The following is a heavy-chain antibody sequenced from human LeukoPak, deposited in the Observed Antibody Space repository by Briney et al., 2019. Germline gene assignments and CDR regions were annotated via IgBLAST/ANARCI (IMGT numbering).Heavy chain of an antibody. CDR3: ARDSASEAHDFTLDY. Sequence: ASVKVSCKASGFPFTDFYMHWVRQAPGQGLEWMGEINLKIGGTKYVQNLQGRVTMTRDTSITTAYMELTRLTSDDTAMYYCARDSASEAHDFTLDYWGQGALVTVSS. J-gene: IGHJ4*02. V-gene: IGHV1-2*02. CDR1: GFPFTDFY. D-gene: IGHD2-21*02. CDR2: INLKIGGT.